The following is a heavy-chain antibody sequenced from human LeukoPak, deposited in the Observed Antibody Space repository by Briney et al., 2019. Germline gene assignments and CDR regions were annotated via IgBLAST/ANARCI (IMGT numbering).Heavy chain of an antibody. CDR1: GFTFSSYS. CDR3: ARVTFWSGYLTD. Sequence: PGGSLRLSCAASGFTFSSYSMNWARQAPGKGLEWVSSISGSSSYIYYADSVKGRFTVSRDNAKNSLYLQMNSLRAEDTAVYYCARVTFWSGYLTDWGQGTLVTVSS. V-gene: IGHV3-21*01. CDR2: ISGSSSYI. J-gene: IGHJ4*02. D-gene: IGHD3-3*01.